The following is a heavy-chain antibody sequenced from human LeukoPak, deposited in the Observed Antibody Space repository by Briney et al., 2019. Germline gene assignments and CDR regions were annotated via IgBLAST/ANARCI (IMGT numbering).Heavy chain of an antibody. D-gene: IGHD1-26*01. CDR1: GFAFSNYA. Sequence: GGSLRLSCAASGFAFSNYAMHWVRQAPGKGLEWVAYIQYDRTNEQYAHSVKGRFRISRDNSNNILYLQMNSLRAEDTAVYYCARDLLGWELHYFDYWGQGTLVTVSS. CDR3: ARDLLGWELHYFDY. V-gene: IGHV3-30*02. CDR2: IQYDRTNE. J-gene: IGHJ4*02.